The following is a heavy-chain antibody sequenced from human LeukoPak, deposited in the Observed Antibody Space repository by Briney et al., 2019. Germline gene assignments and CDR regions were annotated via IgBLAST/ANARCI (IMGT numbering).Heavy chain of an antibody. V-gene: IGHV3-7*01. CDR2: LNQDGREK. CDR3: ATGQGHGMDV. Sequence: GGTLRLSCAASGFTFSNYWMSWVRQAPGKGLEWEANLNQDGREKYYVDSVKGRFTISRDNAKNSLYLQMNSLRAEDTAMYYCATGQGHGMDVWGQGTTVTVSS. J-gene: IGHJ6*02. CDR1: GFTFSNYW.